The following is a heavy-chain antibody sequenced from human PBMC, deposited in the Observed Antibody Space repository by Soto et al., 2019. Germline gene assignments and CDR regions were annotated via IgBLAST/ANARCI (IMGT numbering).Heavy chain of an antibody. J-gene: IGHJ4*02. D-gene: IGHD3-3*02. V-gene: IGHV4-4*02. CDR2: IYHSGGT. CDR3: ARDGHDVIAPTTMGYDF. CDR1: GASITSNNW. Sequence: QVQLQESGPGQVKPSGTLSLTCAVSGASITSNNWWTWVRQPPGKGLEWIGEIYHSGGTNYNPSLKGRVTMSMDISKNQFSLKLTSVTAADTATYFCARDGHDVIAPTTMGYDFWGQGTLVTVSS.